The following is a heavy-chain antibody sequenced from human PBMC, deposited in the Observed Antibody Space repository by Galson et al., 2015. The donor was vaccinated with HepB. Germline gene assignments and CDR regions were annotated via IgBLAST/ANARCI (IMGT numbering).Heavy chain of an antibody. CDR1: GGTFSSYA. V-gene: IGHV1-69*04. D-gene: IGHD6-13*01. Sequence: SVKVSCKASGGTFSSYAISWVRQAPGQGLEWMGRIIPILGIANYAQKFQGRVTITADESTSTAYMELSSLRSEDTAVYYCARDYTGYSSSWYLGETKNYGMDVWGQGTTVTVSS. CDR2: IIPILGIA. CDR3: ARDYTGYSSSWYLGETKNYGMDV. J-gene: IGHJ6*02.